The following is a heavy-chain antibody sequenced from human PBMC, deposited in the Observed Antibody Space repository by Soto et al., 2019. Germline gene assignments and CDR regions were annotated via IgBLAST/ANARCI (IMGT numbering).Heavy chain of an antibody. CDR2: INGGGSST. Sequence: EVQVEESGGGLVQPGGSLRLSCAASGFIFSSYWMHWVRQAPGKGLVWVSRINGGGSSTSYADSVKGRFTISRDNAKNTVYLQMTSLTAEDTAVYSCARGLDGGHYGCGNWCQGTLVTVAS. CDR3: ARGLDGGHYGCGN. CDR1: GFIFSSYW. J-gene: IGHJ4*02. V-gene: IGHV3-74*01. D-gene: IGHD4-17*01.